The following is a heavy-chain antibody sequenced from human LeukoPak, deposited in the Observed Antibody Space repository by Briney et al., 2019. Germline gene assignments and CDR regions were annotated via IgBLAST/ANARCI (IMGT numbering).Heavy chain of an antibody. V-gene: IGHV3-64*01. CDR1: GFTFSSYA. CDR3: VRERDVDGDY. Sequence: PGGSLRLSCAASGFTFSSYAMHWVRQAPGKGLEYVSAISSNGGSTYYANSVKGRFTISRDNSKNTLYLQMGSLRAEDMAVYYCVRERDVDGDYWGQGTLVTVSS. J-gene: IGHJ4*02. D-gene: IGHD5-12*01. CDR2: ISSNGGST.